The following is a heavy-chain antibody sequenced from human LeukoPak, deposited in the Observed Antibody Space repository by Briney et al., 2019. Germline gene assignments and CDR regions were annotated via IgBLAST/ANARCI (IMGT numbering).Heavy chain of an antibody. D-gene: IGHD3-16*02. J-gene: IGHJ5*02. CDR2: INHSGST. CDR3: ARSNYVWGSYRYLWFDP. CDR1: GGSFSGYY. Sequence: SETLSLTCAVYGGSFSGYYWSWIRQPPGKGLEWIGEINHSGSTNYNPSLKSRVTISVDTSKNQFSPKLSSVTAADTAVYYCARSNYVWGSYRYLWFDPWGQGTLVTVSS. V-gene: IGHV4-34*01.